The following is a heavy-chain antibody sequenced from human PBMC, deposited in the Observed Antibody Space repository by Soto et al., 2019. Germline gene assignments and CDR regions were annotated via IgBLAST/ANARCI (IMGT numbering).Heavy chain of an antibody. D-gene: IGHD1-1*01. J-gene: IGHJ4*02. Sequence: TSETLSLTCTVSGDSLSTYYWSWIRQPPGKGLQWIGYIFYSGGTAYNPSLKSRVTISLDMSKKQISLKLSSVTTADTATYFCARLQLVQKVIDYWGQGTLVTVSS. V-gene: IGHV4-59*01. CDR1: GDSLSTYY. CDR3: ARLQLVQKVIDY. CDR2: IFYSGGT.